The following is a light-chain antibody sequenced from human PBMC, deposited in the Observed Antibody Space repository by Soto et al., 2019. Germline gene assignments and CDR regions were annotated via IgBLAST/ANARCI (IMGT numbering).Light chain of an antibody. CDR2: DAS. Sequence: ETVLTQSPATLSLSPGERATLSCRASQSVRSNLAWYQHKPGQAPRLLIYDASNRATGIPGRFSGSGSGTGFPLNNRNPEPEDFAGYYCQQRDNWPWTFGQGAKVEIK. CDR1: QSVRSN. V-gene: IGKV3-11*01. CDR3: QQRDNWPWT. J-gene: IGKJ1*01.